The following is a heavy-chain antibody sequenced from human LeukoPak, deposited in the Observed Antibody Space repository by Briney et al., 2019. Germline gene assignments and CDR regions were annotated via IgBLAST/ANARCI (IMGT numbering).Heavy chain of an antibody. V-gene: IGHV3-23*01. J-gene: IGHJ5*02. CDR1: GFTFANYA. CDR3: ARDKADRNPWNRNYHYDSGGSLNH. D-gene: IGHD3-22*01. CDR2: LSGSGDDT. Sequence: GGSLRLSCTAYGFTFANYAMNWVRQAPGKGLEWVSSLSGSGDDTSYADFVKGRFTISRDNSRDTLYLQMNSLRAEDTGVYYCARDKADRNPWNRNYHYDSGGSLNHWGQGTLVTVSS.